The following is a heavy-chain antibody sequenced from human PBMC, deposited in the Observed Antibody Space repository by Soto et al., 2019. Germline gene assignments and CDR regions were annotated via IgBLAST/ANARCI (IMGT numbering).Heavy chain of an antibody. Sequence: GGSLRLSCAASGFTFSSYWMSWVRQAPGKGLEWVANIKQDGSEKYYVDSVKGRFTISRDNAKNSLYLQMNSLRAEDTAVYYCARDSRFLEWLYNLAPLTPDYWGQGTLVTVSS. V-gene: IGHV3-7*01. CDR1: GFTFSSYW. J-gene: IGHJ4*02. D-gene: IGHD3-3*01. CDR2: IKQDGSEK. CDR3: ARDSRFLEWLYNLAPLTPDY.